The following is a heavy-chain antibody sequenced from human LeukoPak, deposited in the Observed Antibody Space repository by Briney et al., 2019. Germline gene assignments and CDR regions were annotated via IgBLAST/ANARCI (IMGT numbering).Heavy chain of an antibody. CDR3: ARVPPHDYGDYVGVYYFDY. Sequence: SVTVSCKASGGTFSSYAISWVRQAPGQGLEWMGGIIPIFGSANYAQKFQGRVTITADESTSTAYMELSSLRSEDTAVYYCARVPPHDYGDYVGVYYFDYWGQGTLVTVSS. V-gene: IGHV1-69*13. D-gene: IGHD4-17*01. CDR1: GGTFSSYA. J-gene: IGHJ4*02. CDR2: IIPIFGSA.